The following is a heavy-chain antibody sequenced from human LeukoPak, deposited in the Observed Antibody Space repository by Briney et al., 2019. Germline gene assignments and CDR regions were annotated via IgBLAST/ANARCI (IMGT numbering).Heavy chain of an antibody. D-gene: IGHD3-10*01. CDR1: GGPFSGYY. Sequence: SETLSLTCAVYGGPFSGYYWSWIRQPPGKGLEWIGEINHSGSTNYNPSLKSRVTISVDTSKNQFSLKLSSVTAADTAVYYCARGITMVRGVPSKYYFDYWGQGTLVTVSS. CDR3: ARGITMVRGVPSKYYFDY. V-gene: IGHV4-34*01. J-gene: IGHJ4*02. CDR2: INHSGST.